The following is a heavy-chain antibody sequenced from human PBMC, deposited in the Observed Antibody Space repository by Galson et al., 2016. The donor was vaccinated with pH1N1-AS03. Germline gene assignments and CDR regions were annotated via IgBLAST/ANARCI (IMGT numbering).Heavy chain of an antibody. CDR2: FDPSTGSS. Sequence: SVKVSCKASGYSFTDYYIHWVRQAPGLGLDWMGRFDPSTGSSKYAQQFLDIFIMTRDTSISTAYMELSRLTSDDTAIYYCSRQPSFYDTSGLPDAFDIWGQGTMVTVSS. J-gene: IGHJ3*02. D-gene: IGHD3-22*01. CDR1: GYSFTDYY. V-gene: IGHV1-2*06. CDR3: SRQPSFYDTSGLPDAFDI.